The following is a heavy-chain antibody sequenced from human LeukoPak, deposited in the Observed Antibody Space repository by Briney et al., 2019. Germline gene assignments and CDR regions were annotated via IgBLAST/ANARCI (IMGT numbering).Heavy chain of an antibody. CDR1: GFTFSSYA. D-gene: IGHD2-2*01. CDR2: ISGGDGNT. V-gene: IGHV3-23*01. CDR3: AKTGSASCYLPLDY. Sequence: GGSLRLSCAASGFTFSSYAMSWVRQAPGKGLEWVSSISGGDGNTYYADSVKARFTISRDNCKNTLSLQMNSLRAEDTAVYYCAKTGSASCYLPLDYWGQGILVTVSS. J-gene: IGHJ4*02.